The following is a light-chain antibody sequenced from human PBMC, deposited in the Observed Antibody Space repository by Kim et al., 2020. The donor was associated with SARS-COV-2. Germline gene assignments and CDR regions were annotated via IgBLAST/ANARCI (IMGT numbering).Light chain of an antibody. J-gene: IGKJ1*01. Sequence: DIQMTQSPSTLSASVQDRVTITCRTSQRFGDSLAWYQQKPGKAPKLLIYEASTLESGVPPRFSGSGSGTEFTLTISSLQPDDFATYYCQQYTSDWTFGQGTKVEVK. V-gene: IGKV1-5*03. CDR1: QRFGDS. CDR2: EAS. CDR3: QQYTSDWT.